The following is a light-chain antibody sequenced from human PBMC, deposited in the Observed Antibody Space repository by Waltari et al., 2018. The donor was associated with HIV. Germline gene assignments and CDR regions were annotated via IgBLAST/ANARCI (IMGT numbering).Light chain of an antibody. CDR3: QQYSTTPLT. Sequence: DIVMTQSPDSLAVSLGERATINCKSSQSILNISNNKNYLAWYQQKPGQPPKLLIYWASIRESGVPERFSGSGSGTDFTLSISSLQAEDVAVYYWQQYSTTPLTFGGGTKVEIK. CDR2: WAS. J-gene: IGKJ4*01. V-gene: IGKV4-1*01. CDR1: QSILNISNNKNY.